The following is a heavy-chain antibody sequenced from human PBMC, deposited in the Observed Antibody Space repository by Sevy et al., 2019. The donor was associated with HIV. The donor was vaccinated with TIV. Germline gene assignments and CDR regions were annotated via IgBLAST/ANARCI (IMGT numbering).Heavy chain of an antibody. CDR1: GGSISSNNYY. J-gene: IGHJ5*02. CDR2: IYYSGSA. D-gene: IGHD3-3*01. V-gene: IGHV4-39*01. Sequence: SETLSLTCTVSGGSISSNNYYWVWIRQPPGKGLEWIGSIYYSGSAYYNPALKSRITISVDTYKNQFSLRLSYVTAADTAVYYCARITIFGVLTDNWFDPWGQGTLVTVSS. CDR3: ARITIFGVLTDNWFDP.